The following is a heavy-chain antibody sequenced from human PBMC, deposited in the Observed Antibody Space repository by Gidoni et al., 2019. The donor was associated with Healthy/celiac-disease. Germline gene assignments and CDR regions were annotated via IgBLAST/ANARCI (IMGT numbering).Heavy chain of an antibody. D-gene: IGHD2-21*02. CDR3: ARSPPREGDWTFDY. Sequence: QVQLVQSGAEVKKPGSSVKVSCTASGCTFRSYAISWVRQAPGQGLEWMGGIIPIFGTANYAQKFQGRVTITADESTSTAYMELSSLRSEDTAVYYCARSPPREGDWTFDYWGQGTLVTVSS. V-gene: IGHV1-69*01. J-gene: IGHJ4*02. CDR1: GCTFRSYA. CDR2: IIPIFGTA.